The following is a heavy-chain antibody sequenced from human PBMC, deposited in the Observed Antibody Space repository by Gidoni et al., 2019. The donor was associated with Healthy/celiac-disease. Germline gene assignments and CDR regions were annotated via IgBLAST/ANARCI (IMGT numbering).Heavy chain of an antibody. Sequence: EVQLVESGGGLVQPGGSLRLSCAASGFTVSRNYMSWVRQAPGKGLEWVSVIYSGGSTYYADSVKGRFTISRDNSKNTLYLQMNSLRAEDTAVYYCARGTYAHSLLYYYYGMDVWGQGTTVTVSS. V-gene: IGHV3-66*01. D-gene: IGHD3-16*01. CDR2: IYSGGST. CDR3: ARGTYAHSLLYYYYGMDV. CDR1: GFTVSRNY. J-gene: IGHJ6*02.